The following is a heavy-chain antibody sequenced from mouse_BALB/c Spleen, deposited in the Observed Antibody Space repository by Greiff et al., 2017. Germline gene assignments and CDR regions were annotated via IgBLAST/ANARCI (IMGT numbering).Heavy chain of an antibody. V-gene: IGHV5-6*01. CDR1: GFTFSSYG. CDR2: ISSGGSYT. D-gene: IGHD3-1*01. J-gene: IGHJ4*01. CDR3: ARRGLTFYAMDY. Sequence: EVQLQESGGDLVKPGGSLKLSCAASGFTFSSYGMSWVRQTPDKRLEWVATISSGGSYTYYPDSVKGRFTISRDNAKNTLYLQMSSLKSEDTAMYYCARRGLTFYAMDYWGQGTSVTVSS.